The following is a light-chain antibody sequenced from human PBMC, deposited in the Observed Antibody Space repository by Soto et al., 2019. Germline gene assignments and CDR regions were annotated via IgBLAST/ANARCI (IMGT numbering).Light chain of an antibody. J-gene: IGKJ1*01. CDR1: QSLGTY. V-gene: IGKV1-39*01. CDR3: QQSYSTTWT. CDR2: AAS. Sequence: DIQMTQSPSSLSASVGDRVTITCRASQSLGTYLNWYQHKPGKAPKIIIYAASFLQPGVPSGFSGSGSGTEFTLTISSLQPEDFATYYCQQSYSTTWTFGQGTKVDIX.